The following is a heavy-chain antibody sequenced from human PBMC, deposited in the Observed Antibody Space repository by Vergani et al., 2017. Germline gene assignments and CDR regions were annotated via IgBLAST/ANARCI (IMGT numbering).Heavy chain of an antibody. Sequence: EVQLVESGGGLVQPGGSLKLSCAASGFTFSGSAMHWVRQASGKGLEWVGRIRSKANSYATAYAASVKGRFTMSRDDSKHTAYLQMNSLKTEDTAVYYCTRPYYYGSGAADYGGQGTLVTVSP. CDR3: TRPYYYGSGAADY. J-gene: IGHJ4*02. CDR1: GFTFSGSA. CDR2: IRSKANSYAT. V-gene: IGHV3-73*02. D-gene: IGHD3-10*01.